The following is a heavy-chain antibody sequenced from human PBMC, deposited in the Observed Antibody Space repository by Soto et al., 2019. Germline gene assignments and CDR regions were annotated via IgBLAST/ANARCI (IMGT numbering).Heavy chain of an antibody. CDR2: INHSGST. Sequence: PSETLSLTCAVYGGSFSGYYWSWILQPPGKGLEWIGEINHSGSTNYNPSLKSRVTISVDTSKNQFSLNLSSVTAADTAVFYCARGPLSMVRGVITLNYYFDYWGQGTLVTVSS. CDR1: GGSFSGYY. J-gene: IGHJ4*02. D-gene: IGHD3-10*01. CDR3: ARGPLSMVRGVITLNYYFDY. V-gene: IGHV4-34*01.